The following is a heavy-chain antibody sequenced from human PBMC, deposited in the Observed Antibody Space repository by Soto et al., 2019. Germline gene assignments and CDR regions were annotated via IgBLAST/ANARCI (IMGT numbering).Heavy chain of an antibody. J-gene: IGHJ6*02. V-gene: IGHV4-30-2*01. CDR3: ARAIAAAGMYYYDYGMDV. Sequence: SGTLSLTCAVSGGSISSGGYSWSWIRQPPGKGLEWIGYIYHSGSTYYNPSLKSRVTISVDRSKNQFSLKLSSVTAADTAVYYCARAIAAAGMYYYDYGMDVWGQGTTVPVS. CDR1: GGSISSGGYS. CDR2: IYHSGST. D-gene: IGHD6-13*01.